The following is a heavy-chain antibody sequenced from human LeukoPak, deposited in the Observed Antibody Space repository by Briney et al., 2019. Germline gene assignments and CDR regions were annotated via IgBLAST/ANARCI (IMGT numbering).Heavy chain of an antibody. CDR3: ARGGVVPAATKYNWFDP. Sequence: SETLSLTCAVYGGSFSGYYWSWIRQPPGKGLEWIGEINHSGSTNYNPSLKGRVTISVDTSKNQFSLKLSSVTAADTAVYYCARGGVVPAATKYNWFDPRGQGTLVTVSS. CDR2: INHSGST. D-gene: IGHD2-2*01. V-gene: IGHV4-34*01. J-gene: IGHJ5*02. CDR1: GGSFSGYY.